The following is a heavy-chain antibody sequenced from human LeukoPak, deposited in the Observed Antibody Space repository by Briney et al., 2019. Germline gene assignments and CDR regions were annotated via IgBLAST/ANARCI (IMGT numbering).Heavy chain of an antibody. V-gene: IGHV6-1*01. CDR3: ARVRDDYNYYFDY. D-gene: IGHD5-24*01. CDR2: TSYRSKWYT. CDR1: GDSVSSNIPA. Sequence: SQTLSLTCAISGDSVSSNIPAWNWIRQSPSRGLEWLGRTSYRSKWYTEYALSVKSRITISPDTSKNHFSLQLNSVTPEDTAVYYCARVRDDYNYYFDYWGQGTLVTVSS. J-gene: IGHJ4*02.